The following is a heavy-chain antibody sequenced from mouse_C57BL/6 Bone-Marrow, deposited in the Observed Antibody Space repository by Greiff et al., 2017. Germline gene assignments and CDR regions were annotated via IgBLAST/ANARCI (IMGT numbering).Heavy chain of an antibody. CDR1: GYTFTNYW. J-gene: IGHJ4*01. D-gene: IGHD2-5*01. CDR2: IYPGGGYT. V-gene: IGHV1-63*01. Sequence: VQLQQSGAELVRPGTSVKMSCKASGYTFTNYWIGWAKQRPGHGLEWIGDIYPGGGYTNYTEKFKGKATLTADKSSSTAYMQFSRLTSEDSAIYYCATYYSNYALSMDYWGQGTSVTVSS. CDR3: ATYYSNYALSMDY.